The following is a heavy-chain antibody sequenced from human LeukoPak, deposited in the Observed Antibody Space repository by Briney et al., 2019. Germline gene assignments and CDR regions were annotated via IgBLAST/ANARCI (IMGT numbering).Heavy chain of an antibody. V-gene: IGHV1-24*01. CDR1: GYTLTELS. CDR2: FDPEDGET. D-gene: IGHD2-2*01. J-gene: IGHJ4*02. CDR3: ATKCFMSRSTSCSHFDY. Sequence: ASVKVSCKVSGYTLTELSMHWVRQAPGKGLEWMGGFDPEDGETIYAQKFQGRVTMTEDTCTDTAYMELSSLRSEDTAVYYCATKCFMSRSTSCSHFDYWGQGTLVTVSS.